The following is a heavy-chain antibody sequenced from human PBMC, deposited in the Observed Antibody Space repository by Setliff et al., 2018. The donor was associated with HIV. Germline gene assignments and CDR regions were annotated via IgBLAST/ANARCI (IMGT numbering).Heavy chain of an antibody. CDR3: ARGDLIVPAAMKDFKRAYALDL. CDR2: INAGNGNT. D-gene: IGHD2-2*01. Sequence: RASVKVSCKASGYIFTNYAMHWVRQAPGQRLEWMGWINAGNGNTKYSQKFQGRVTITRDTSASTAYMELSSLRSEDTAFYYCARGDLIVPAAMKDFKRAYALDLWGRGTMVTVSS. V-gene: IGHV1-3*01. J-gene: IGHJ3*01. CDR1: GYIFTNYA.